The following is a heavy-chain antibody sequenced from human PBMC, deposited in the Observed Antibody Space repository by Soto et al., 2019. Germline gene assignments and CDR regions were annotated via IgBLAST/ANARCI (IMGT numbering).Heavy chain of an antibody. CDR1: GCSISSSSYY. V-gene: IGHV4-39*01. D-gene: IGHD2-2*01. Sequence: PSETLSLTCPVSGCSISSSSYYWGWIRQPPGKGLEWIGSIYYSGSTYYNPSLKSRVTISVDTSKNQFSLKLGSVTAADTAVYYCARFYRGYCSSTSCYSEDAFDIWGQGTMVTVSS. J-gene: IGHJ3*02. CDR3: ARFYRGYCSSTSCYSEDAFDI. CDR2: IYYSGST.